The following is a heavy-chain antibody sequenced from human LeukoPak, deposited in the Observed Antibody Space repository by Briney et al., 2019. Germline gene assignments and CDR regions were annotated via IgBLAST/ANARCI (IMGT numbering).Heavy chain of an antibody. CDR1: GFAVSSNY. D-gene: IGHD3-10*01. J-gene: IGHJ6*03. V-gene: IGHV3-53*01. CDR2: IYSGGST. CDR3: ASGSGSYRTPYYYMDV. Sequence: GGSLRLSCVASGFAVSSNYMSWVRQAPGKGLEWVSVIYSGGSTYYADSVKGRFTISRDNSKNTLYLQMNSLRAEDTAVYYCASGSGSYRTPYYYMDVWGTGTTVTVSS.